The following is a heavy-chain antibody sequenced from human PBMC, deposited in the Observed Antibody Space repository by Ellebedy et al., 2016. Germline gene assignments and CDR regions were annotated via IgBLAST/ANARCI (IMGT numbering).Heavy chain of an antibody. CDR1: GGTFSSYA. V-gene: IGHV1-69*06. CDR3: ARALNRRVVYWFDP. CDR2: IIPIFGTA. Sequence: SVKVSCXASGGTFSSYAISWVRQAPGQGLEWMGGIIPIFGTANYAQKFQGRVTITADKSTSTAYMELSSLRSEDTAVYYCARALNRRVVYWFDPWGQGTLVTVSS. J-gene: IGHJ5*02. D-gene: IGHD2-15*01.